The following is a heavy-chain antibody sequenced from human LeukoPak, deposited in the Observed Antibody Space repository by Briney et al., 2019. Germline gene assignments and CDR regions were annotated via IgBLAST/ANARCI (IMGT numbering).Heavy chain of an antibody. CDR3: ARDQYYYDSSGYYREYFQH. CDR1: GFTFDDYG. J-gene: IGHJ1*01. Sequence: RPGGSLRLSCAASGFTFDDYGMSWVRQAPGKGLEWVSGMNWNGGSTGYVDSVKGRFTSSRDNAKNSLYLQMNSLRAEDTALYYCARDQYYYDSSGYYREYFQHWGQGTLVTVSS. D-gene: IGHD3-22*01. CDR2: MNWNGGST. V-gene: IGHV3-20*04.